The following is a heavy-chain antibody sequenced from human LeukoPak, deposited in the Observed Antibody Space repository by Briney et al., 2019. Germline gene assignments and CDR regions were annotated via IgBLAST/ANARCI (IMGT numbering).Heavy chain of an antibody. D-gene: IGHD2-15*01. J-gene: IGHJ4*02. CDR3: ARGWSSTYYFDY. V-gene: IGHV1-46*01. Sequence: ASVRVSCKASGYTFSSYYLHWVRQAPGQGLEWVGIINPSGGSTSYAQKFQGRVTMTRDTSTSTVYMELSSLRSEDTAVYYCARGWSSTYYFDYWGQGTLVTVSS. CDR2: INPSGGST. CDR1: GYTFSSYY.